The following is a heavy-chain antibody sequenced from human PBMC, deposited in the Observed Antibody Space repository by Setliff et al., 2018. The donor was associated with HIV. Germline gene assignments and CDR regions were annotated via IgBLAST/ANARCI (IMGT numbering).Heavy chain of an antibody. D-gene: IGHD5-18*01. CDR2: IKEDGSEE. V-gene: IGHV3-7*01. CDR3: ARDQLWSKATFDI. Sequence: GGSLRLSCAASGFTFSIAWMNWVRQAPGKGLEWVANIKEDGSEEYYVDSVKGRFTISRDNAKSSSYLQMNSLRVEDTAVYYCARDQLWSKATFDIWGQGTMVTVSS. J-gene: IGHJ3*02. CDR1: GFTFSIAW.